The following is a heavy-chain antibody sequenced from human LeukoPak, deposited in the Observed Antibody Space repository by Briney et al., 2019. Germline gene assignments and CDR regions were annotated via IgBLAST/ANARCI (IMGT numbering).Heavy chain of an antibody. CDR3: VRWGGDYVGYYFES. V-gene: IGHV4-34*01. Sequence: SETLSLTCAVYGGSFSGYYWSWIRQPPGKGLEWIGEINHSGSTNYNPSLKSRVTISVDTSKNQFSLRLSSMTAADTAVFYCVRWGGDYVGYYFESWGQGTLVTVSS. CDR1: GGSFSGYY. D-gene: IGHD4-17*01. J-gene: IGHJ4*02. CDR2: INHSGST.